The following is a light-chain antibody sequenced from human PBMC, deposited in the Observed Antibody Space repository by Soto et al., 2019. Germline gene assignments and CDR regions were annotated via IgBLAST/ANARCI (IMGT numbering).Light chain of an antibody. CDR2: WAS. CDR3: QQYYNTPLT. V-gene: IGKV4-1*01. J-gene: IGKJ4*01. CDR1: ESVLYSSNNRNY. Sequence: IVMTQSPASLAVSLGERVTINCKSSESVLYSSNNRNYLAWFQQKPGQPPKLLIYWASTRESGVPDRFSGSGSGTDFTLTISGLQAEDVAVYYCQQYYNTPLTCGGGTKGDIK.